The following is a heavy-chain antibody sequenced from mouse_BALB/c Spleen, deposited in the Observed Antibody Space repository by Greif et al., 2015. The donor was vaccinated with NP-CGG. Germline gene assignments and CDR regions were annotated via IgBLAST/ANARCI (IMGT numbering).Heavy chain of an antibody. CDR1: GFSLTSYG. Sequence: VKLVESGPGLVAPSQSLSITCTVSGFSLTSYGVHWVRQPPGKGLEWLGVIWAGGSTNYNSALMSRLSISKDNSKSXVFLKMNSLQTDDTAMYYCARGKYGKAWFAYWGQGTLVTVSA. D-gene: IGHD2-10*02. CDR3: ARGKYGKAWFAY. CDR2: IWAGGST. J-gene: IGHJ3*01. V-gene: IGHV2-9*02.